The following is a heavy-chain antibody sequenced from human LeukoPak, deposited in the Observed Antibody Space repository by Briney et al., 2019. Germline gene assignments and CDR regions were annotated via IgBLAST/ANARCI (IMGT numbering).Heavy chain of an antibody. CDR1: GYTFTGYY. CDR2: INPNSGGT. Sequence: ASVKVSCKASGYTFTGYYMHWVRQAPGQGLEWMGWINPNSGGTNYAQEFQGRVTMTRDTPISTAYMELSRLRSDDTAVYYCARAGVWGYYDSSGYSGYWGQGTLVTVSS. CDR3: ARAGVWGYYDSSGYSGY. V-gene: IGHV1-2*02. D-gene: IGHD3-22*01. J-gene: IGHJ4*02.